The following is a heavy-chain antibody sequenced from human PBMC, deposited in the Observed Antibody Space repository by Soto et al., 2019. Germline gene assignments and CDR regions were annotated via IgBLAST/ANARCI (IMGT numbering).Heavy chain of an antibody. V-gene: IGHV4-34*01. CDR2: LNRSGGT. Sequence: SETLSLTCAVNGGSLSGHYWSWIRLAPGKGLEWIGELNRSGGTNYEPSLKSAVTISVDAYKNQFSLKLNSVTAADTAVYYCARAPIIGATFFDNWGQGSRVTGS. J-gene: IGHJ4*02. CDR3: ARAPIIGATFFDN. CDR1: GGSLSGHY. D-gene: IGHD1-26*01.